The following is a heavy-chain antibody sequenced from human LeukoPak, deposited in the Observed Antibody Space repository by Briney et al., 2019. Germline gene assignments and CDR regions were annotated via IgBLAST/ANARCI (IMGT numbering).Heavy chain of an antibody. V-gene: IGHV1-18*01. J-gene: IGHJ4*02. D-gene: IGHD3-22*01. Sequence: ASVKVSCKASGYTFTSYGISWVRQAPGQGLEWMGWISAYNGNTNYAQKFQGRVTMTRDTSISTAYMELSRLRSDDTAVYYCARVPRSSGYYPGLDYWGQGTLVTVSS. CDR2: ISAYNGNT. CDR1: GYTFTSYG. CDR3: ARVPRSSGYYPGLDY.